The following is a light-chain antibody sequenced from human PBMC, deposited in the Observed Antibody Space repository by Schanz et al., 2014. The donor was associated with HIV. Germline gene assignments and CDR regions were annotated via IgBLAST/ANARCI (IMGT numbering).Light chain of an antibody. CDR1: QSISSW. J-gene: IGKJ1*01. CDR2: QAS. Sequence: DFQLTQSPATLSASVGDKVTITCRASQSISSWVAWYQQKPGKAPKLLVYQASSVESGVPSRFSGSGSGTEFTLTISSLQPDDFATYYCQQYNSDPWTFGQGTKVEI. V-gene: IGKV1-5*03. CDR3: QQYNSDPWT.